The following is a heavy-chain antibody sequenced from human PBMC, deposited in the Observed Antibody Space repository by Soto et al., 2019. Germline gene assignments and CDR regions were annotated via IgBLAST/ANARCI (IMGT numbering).Heavy chain of an antibody. V-gene: IGHV1-18*01. Sequence: ASVKVSCKASGYTFTSYGISWVRQAPGQGLEWMGWISAYNGNTNYAQKFQGRVTITRDTSASTAYMELSSLRSEDTAVYYCARGGYSSGWYYFDYWGQGTLVNVS. CDR3: ARGGYSSGWYYFDY. CDR1: GYTFTSYG. D-gene: IGHD6-19*01. J-gene: IGHJ4*02. CDR2: ISAYNGNT.